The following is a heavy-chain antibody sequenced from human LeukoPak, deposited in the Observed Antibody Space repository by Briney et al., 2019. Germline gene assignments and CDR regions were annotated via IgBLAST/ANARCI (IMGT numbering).Heavy chain of an antibody. CDR2: IYYSGST. J-gene: IGHJ4*02. Sequence: SETLSLTCAVYGGSFSGYYWSWIRQPPGKGLEWIGYIYYSGSTNYNPSLKSRVTISVDTSKNQFSLKLSSVTAADTAVYYCARQTHEYVWGSYGRYFDYWGQGTLVTVSS. D-gene: IGHD3-16*01. V-gene: IGHV4-59*01. CDR1: GGSFSGYY. CDR3: ARQTHEYVWGSYGRYFDY.